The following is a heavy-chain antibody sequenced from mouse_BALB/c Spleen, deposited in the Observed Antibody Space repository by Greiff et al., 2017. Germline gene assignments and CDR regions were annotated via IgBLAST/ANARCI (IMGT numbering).Heavy chain of an antibody. CDR1: GFTFSSFG. D-gene: IGHD1-1*01. CDR3: ARGGSSYGYAMDY. CDR2: ISSGSSTI. V-gene: IGHV5-17*02. J-gene: IGHJ4*01. Sequence: EVQVVESGGGLVQPGGSRKLSCAASGFTFSSFGMHWVRQAPEKGLEWVAYISSGSSTIYYADTVKGRFTISRDNPKNTLFLQMSSLRSEDTAMYYCARGGSSYGYAMDYWGQGTSVTVSS.